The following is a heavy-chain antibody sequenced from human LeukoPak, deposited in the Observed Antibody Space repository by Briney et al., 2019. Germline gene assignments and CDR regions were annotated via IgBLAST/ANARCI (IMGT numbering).Heavy chain of an antibody. CDR2: ISYDGSNK. J-gene: IGHJ6*02. CDR3: AKDDVWFGELLSIVDYGMDV. CDR1: GFTFSSYG. D-gene: IGHD3-10*01. V-gene: IGHV3-30*18. Sequence: PGGSLRLSCAASGFTFSSYGMHWVRQAPGKGLEWVAVISYDGSNKYYADSVKGRFTISRDNSKNTLYLQMNSLRAEDTAVYYCAKDDVWFGELLSIVDYGMDVWGQGTTVTVSS.